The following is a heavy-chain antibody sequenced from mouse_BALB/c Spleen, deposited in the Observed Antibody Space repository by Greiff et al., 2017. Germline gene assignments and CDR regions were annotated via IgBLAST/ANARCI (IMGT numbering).Heavy chain of an antibody. CDR2: IRNKANGYTT. J-gene: IGHJ3*01. CDR1: GFTFTDYY. CDR3: ARDELRPFAY. D-gene: IGHD1-2*01. V-gene: IGHV7-3*02. Sequence: EVKVEESGGGLVQPGGSLRLSCATSGFTFTDYYMSWVRQPPGKALEWLGFIRNKANGYTTEYSASVKGRFTISRDNSQSILYLQMNTLRAEDSATYYCARDELRPFAYWGQGTLVTVSA.